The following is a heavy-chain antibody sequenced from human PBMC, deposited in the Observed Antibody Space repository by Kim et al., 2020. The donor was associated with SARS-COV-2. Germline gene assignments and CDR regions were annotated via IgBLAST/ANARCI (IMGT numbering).Heavy chain of an antibody. CDR2: IKSDGSNK. CDR3: ANFES. J-gene: IGHJ4*02. Sequence: GGSLRLSCAASGFTFSVYGMHWVRQAPGKGLEWVAVIKSDGSNKYYADSVMGRFTISRDISKNMLFLQMNSLRAEDTAVYYCANFESWGQGTLVTVSS. CDR1: GFTFSVYG. V-gene: IGHV3-33*06.